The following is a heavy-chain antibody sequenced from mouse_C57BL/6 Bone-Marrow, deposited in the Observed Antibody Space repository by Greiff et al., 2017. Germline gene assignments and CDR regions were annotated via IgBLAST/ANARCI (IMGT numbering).Heavy chain of an antibody. CDR3: ARGGYYYGSSFHYYAMDY. J-gene: IGHJ4*01. CDR2: IYPGSGNT. CDR1: GYTFTDYY. D-gene: IGHD1-1*01. Sequence: VQLKESGAELVRPGASVKLSCKASGYTFTDYYINWVKQRPGQGLEWIARIYPGSGNTYYNEKFKGKATLTAEKSSSTAYMQLSSLTSEDSAVYFCARGGYYYGSSFHYYAMDYWGQGTSVTVSS. V-gene: IGHV1-76*01.